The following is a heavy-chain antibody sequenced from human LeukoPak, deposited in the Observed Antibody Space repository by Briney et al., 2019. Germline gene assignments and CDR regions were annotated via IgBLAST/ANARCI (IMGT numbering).Heavy chain of an antibody. CDR3: AREMGEYGMDV. D-gene: IGHD3-16*01. CDR2: IYSGGGT. CDR1: GFTVSSNY. V-gene: IGHV3-53*01. Sequence: GGSLRLSCAASGFTVSSNYMSWVRQAPGKGLEWVSVIYSGGGTYYADSVKGRFTISRDNSKNTLYLQMNSLRAEDTAVYYCAREMGEYGMDVWGQGTTVTVSS. J-gene: IGHJ6*02.